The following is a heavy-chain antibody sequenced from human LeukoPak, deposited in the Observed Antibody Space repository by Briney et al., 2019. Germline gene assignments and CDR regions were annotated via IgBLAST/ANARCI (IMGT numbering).Heavy chain of an antibody. CDR1: GGSISSYY. V-gene: IGHV4-59*08. D-gene: IGHD3-22*01. CDR3: ARDSSGYYRIDY. J-gene: IGHJ4*02. CDR2: VFHSGST. Sequence: SETLSLTWTVSGGSISSYYSSWIRQPPGKGLEWIGYVFHSGSTNYNPSLKSRVTISVDTSKNQFSLKLTSVTAADTAVYYCARDSSGYYRIDYWGQGTLVTVSS.